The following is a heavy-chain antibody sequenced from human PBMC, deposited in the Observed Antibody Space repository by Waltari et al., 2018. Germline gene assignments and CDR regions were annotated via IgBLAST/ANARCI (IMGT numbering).Heavy chain of an antibody. V-gene: IGHV1-69-2*01. Sequence: EVPLIQSGAEVTKPGATLKISCIVSGYNFIDHLMHWVRQAPGKGPEWVGLLDPADSQTMYAEKFQHRVTLTADTATDTAYMELSSLTSDDTAVYYCATRTTWGNWYYFQSWGQGTLVTVSS. J-gene: IGHJ4*02. CDR1: GYNFIDHL. CDR3: ATRTTWGNWYYFQS. D-gene: IGHD7-27*01. CDR2: LDPADSQT.